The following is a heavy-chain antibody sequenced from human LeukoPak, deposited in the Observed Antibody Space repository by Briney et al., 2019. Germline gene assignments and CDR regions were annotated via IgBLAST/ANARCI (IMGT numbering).Heavy chain of an antibody. CDR3: ARGKGGPFKY. J-gene: IGHJ4*02. CDR1: GFTFRRYA. D-gene: IGHD2-15*01. V-gene: IGHV3-30*01. Sequence: GRSLRLSCAASGFTFRRYAMHWVRQAPGKGLEWVAAMSFDGSYKFYAESVKGRFTISRDNSNNTVSLEMNSLRAEDMAVYFCARGKGGPFKYWGQGTLVTVSS. CDR2: MSFDGSYK.